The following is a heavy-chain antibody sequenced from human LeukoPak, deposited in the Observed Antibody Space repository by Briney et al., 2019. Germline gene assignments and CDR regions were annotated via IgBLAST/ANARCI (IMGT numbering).Heavy chain of an antibody. V-gene: IGHV3-23*01. Sequence: GGSLRLSCAASGFTFSTYAMSWVRQAPGKRLEWLSAITGNGVNTYHADSVKGRFTISRDNSKNTLYLQMSSLRAEDTAIYYCAKSPLSTCTGVKCYPLDYWGQGSLVTVSS. D-gene: IGHD2-8*02. J-gene: IGHJ4*02. CDR2: ITGNGVNT. CDR3: AKSPLSTCTGVKCYPLDY. CDR1: GFTFSTYA.